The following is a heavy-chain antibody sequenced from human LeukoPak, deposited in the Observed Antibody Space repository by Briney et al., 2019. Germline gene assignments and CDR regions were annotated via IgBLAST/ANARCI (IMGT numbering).Heavy chain of an antibody. CDR2: IYYSGST. D-gene: IGHD3-3*01. CDR3: ARRGVEWLTLIDY. CDR1: RFTFSSYW. Sequence: GSLRLSCAASRFTFSSYWMSWIRQPPGKGLEWIGYIYYSGSTNYNPSLKSRVTISVDTSKNQFSLKLSSVTAADTAVYYCARRGVEWLTLIDYWGQGTLVTVSS. V-gene: IGHV4-59*01. J-gene: IGHJ4*02.